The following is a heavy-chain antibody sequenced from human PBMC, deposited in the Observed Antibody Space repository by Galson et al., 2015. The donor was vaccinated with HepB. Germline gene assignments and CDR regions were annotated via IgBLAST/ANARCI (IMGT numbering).Heavy chain of an antibody. V-gene: IGHV4-39*01. CDR3: ARTPENPRGKFDY. Sequence: SETLSLTCTVSGGSISGSSYYWDWIRQPPGKGLEWIGSIYYSGSAYYSPSLKSRVTMSIDTSKNQFSLKLNSVTAADTAVYYCARTPENPRGKFDYWGQGTLVTVSS. CDR2: IYYSGSA. CDR1: GGSISGSSYY. J-gene: IGHJ4*02. D-gene: IGHD1-14*01.